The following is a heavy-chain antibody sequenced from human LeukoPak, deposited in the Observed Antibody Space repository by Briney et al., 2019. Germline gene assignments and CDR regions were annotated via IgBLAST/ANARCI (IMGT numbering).Heavy chain of an antibody. Sequence: GGSLRLSCAASGFTFSSYAMSWVRQAPGKGLEWVSAISGSGGSTYYADSVKGRFTISRDNSKNTLYLQMNSLRAEDTAVYYRAKDFVVVPAAIRASYYYYYGMDVWGQGTTVTVSS. CDR3: AKDFVVVPAAIRASYYYYYGMDV. V-gene: IGHV3-23*01. J-gene: IGHJ6*02. CDR1: GFTFSSYA. D-gene: IGHD2-2*02. CDR2: ISGSGGST.